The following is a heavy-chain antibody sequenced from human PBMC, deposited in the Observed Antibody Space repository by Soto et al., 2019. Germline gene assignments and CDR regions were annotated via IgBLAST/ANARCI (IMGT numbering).Heavy chain of an antibody. CDR3: AGIVATNFDY. D-gene: IGHD5-12*01. CDR1: GGSSSRSGYY. CDR2: IYFSGRT. V-gene: IGHV4-31*03. Sequence: QVQLQESGPGLVKPSQTLSLTCTVSGGSSSRSGYYWSWIRQHPGKGLEWIGYIYFSGRTYYNPSRKSRVTIAVDTYKNQFYLNLNSVTAADTALYYCAGIVATNFDYWGQGTLVTVSS. J-gene: IGHJ4*02.